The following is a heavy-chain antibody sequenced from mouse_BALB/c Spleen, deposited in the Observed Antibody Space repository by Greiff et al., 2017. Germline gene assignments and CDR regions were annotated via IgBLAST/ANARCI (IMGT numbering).Heavy chain of an antibody. D-gene: IGHD1-1*01. CDR1: GFTFSSYT. J-gene: IGHJ1*01. V-gene: IGHV5-6-4*01. Sequence: EVQLVESGGGLVKPGGSLKLSCAASGFTFSSYTMSWVRQTPEKRLEWVATISSGGSYTYYPDSVKGRFTISRDNAKNTLYLQMSSLKSEDTAMYYCTSITTVSFDVWGAGTTVTVSS. CDR3: TSITTVSFDV. CDR2: ISSGGSYT.